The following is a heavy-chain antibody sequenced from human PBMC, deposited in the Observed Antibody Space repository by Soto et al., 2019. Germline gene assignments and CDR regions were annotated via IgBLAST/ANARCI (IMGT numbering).Heavy chain of an antibody. CDR1: GFTFSSYA. CDR3: AKDLGHGGNLWDYYGMDV. J-gene: IGHJ6*02. CDR2: ISGSGGST. D-gene: IGHD2-15*01. V-gene: IGHV3-23*01. Sequence: GGSLRLSCXASGFTFSSYAMSWVRQAPGKGLEWVSAISGSGGSTYYADSVKGRFTISRDNSKNTLYLQMNSLRAEDTAVYYCAKDLGHGGNLWDYYGMDVWGQGTTVTVSS.